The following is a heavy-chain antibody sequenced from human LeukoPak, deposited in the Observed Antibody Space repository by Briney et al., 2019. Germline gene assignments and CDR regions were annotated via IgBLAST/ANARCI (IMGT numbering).Heavy chain of an antibody. CDR2: MKQDGSEK. CDR3: ARDSSDGGTSSYRQSDY. CDR1: GFIFSKYC. V-gene: IGHV3-7*01. Sequence: GGSLRLSCEASGFIFSKYCMSWVRQAPGKGPEWVANMKQDGSEKFYMDSVKGRFTISRDNANNSLYLQMNNLSAEDTAVYYCARDSSDGGTSSYRQSDYWGQGTLVTVSS. J-gene: IGHJ4*02. D-gene: IGHD3-16*02.